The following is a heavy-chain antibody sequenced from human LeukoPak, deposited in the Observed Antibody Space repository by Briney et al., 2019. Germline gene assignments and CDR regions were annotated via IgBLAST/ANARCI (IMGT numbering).Heavy chain of an antibody. CDR2: IHKTGTT. J-gene: IGHJ4*02. Sequence: SETLSLTCSVSGVSMSNYYWSWIRQPPGKGLEWIGNIHKTGTTNQNPSLESRLPVSGDTSKNQFSVKQNSVTAADTDVYYCAGTSRWLQFDSWGQGTLVTVSS. V-gene: IGHV4-59*01. D-gene: IGHD5-24*01. CDR3: AGTSRWLQFDS. CDR1: GVSMSNYY.